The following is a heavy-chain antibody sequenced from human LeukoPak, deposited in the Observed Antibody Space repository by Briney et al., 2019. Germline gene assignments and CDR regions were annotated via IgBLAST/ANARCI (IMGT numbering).Heavy chain of an antibody. CDR3: ARPSWLQFDFDY. V-gene: IGHV4-38-2*01. D-gene: IGHD5-24*01. Sequence: SETLSLTCAVYGGSFSGYYWGWIRQPPGKGLEWIGSIYHSGSTYYNPSLKSRVTISVDTSKNQFSLKLSSVTAADTAVYYCARPSWLQFDFDYWGQGTLVTVSS. CDR1: GGSFSGYY. J-gene: IGHJ4*02. CDR2: IYHSGST.